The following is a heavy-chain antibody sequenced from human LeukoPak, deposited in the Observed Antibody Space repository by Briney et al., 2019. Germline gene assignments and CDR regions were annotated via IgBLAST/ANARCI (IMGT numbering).Heavy chain of an antibody. Sequence: GGSLRLSCAASGFAFSTYWMSWVRQAPGKGLEWVANIKQDGSEKYYVDSVKGRFTISRDNAKNSLYLQMNSLRAEDTAVYYCARAPYGGNFFDHWGQGTLVNVSS. CDR2: IKQDGSEK. CDR1: GFAFSTYW. V-gene: IGHV3-7*04. J-gene: IGHJ4*02. CDR3: ARAPYGGNFFDH. D-gene: IGHD4-23*01.